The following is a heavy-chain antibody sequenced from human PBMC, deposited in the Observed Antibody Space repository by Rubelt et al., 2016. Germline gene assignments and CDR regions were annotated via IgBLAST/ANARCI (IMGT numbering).Heavy chain of an antibody. J-gene: IGHJ4*02. D-gene: IGHD3-22*01. V-gene: IGHV3-30*04. CDR3: ARENYYYDSSGYLD. Sequence: VRQAPGKGLEWVAVISYDGSNKYYADSVKGRFTISRDNSKNTLYLQMNSLRAEDTAVYYCARENYYYDSSGYLDWGQGTLVTVSS. CDR2: ISYDGSNK.